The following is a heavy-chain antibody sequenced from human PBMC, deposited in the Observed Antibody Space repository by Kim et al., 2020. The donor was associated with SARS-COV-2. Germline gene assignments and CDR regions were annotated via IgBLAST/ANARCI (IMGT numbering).Heavy chain of an antibody. Sequence: ASVKVSCKASGYTFTSYYMHWVRQAPGQGLEWMGIINPSGGSTSYAQKFQGRVTMTRDTSTSTVYMELSSLRSEDTAVYYCAREGSEDYGDLHFDYWGQGTLVTVSS. D-gene: IGHD4-17*01. CDR1: GYTFTSYY. V-gene: IGHV1-46*01. CDR2: INPSGGST. CDR3: AREGSEDYGDLHFDY. J-gene: IGHJ4*02.